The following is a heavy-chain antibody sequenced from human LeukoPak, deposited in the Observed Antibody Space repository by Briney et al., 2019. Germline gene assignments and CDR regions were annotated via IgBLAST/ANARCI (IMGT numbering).Heavy chain of an antibody. D-gene: IGHD3-10*01. CDR1: EFTFSSYA. CDR2: ISYDGSNK. J-gene: IGHJ4*02. CDR3: ARFRGRERAFDY. Sequence: GGSLRLSCAASEFTFSSYAMHWVRQAPGKGLEWVAVISYDGSNKYYADSVKGRFTISRDNSKNTLYLQMNSLRAEDTAVYYCARFRGRERAFDYWGQGTLVTVSS. V-gene: IGHV3-30-3*01.